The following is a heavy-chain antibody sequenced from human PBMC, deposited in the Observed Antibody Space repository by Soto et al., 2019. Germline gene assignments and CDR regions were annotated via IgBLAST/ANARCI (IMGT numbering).Heavy chain of an antibody. CDR3: AKKFSYGSGTYLYYFDY. CDR1: GFTFSNYA. J-gene: IGHJ4*02. Sequence: PGGSLRLSCAASGFTFSNYAMTWVRQAPGKGLEWASTINYSGGSTYYADSVKGRFTVSRDNSKNTLYLQMNSLRAEDTAVYYCAKKFSYGSGTYLYYFDYWGQGTLVTVS. V-gene: IGHV3-23*01. CDR2: INYSGGST. D-gene: IGHD3-10*01.